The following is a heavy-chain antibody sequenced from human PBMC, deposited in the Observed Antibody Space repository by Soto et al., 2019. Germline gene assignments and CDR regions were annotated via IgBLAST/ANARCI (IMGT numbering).Heavy chain of an antibody. V-gene: IGHV4-30-4*01. CDR2: IYYSGST. CDR1: GGSISSGDYY. Sequence: PSETLSLTCTVSGGSISSGDYYWSWIRQPPGKGLEWIGYIYYSGSTYYNPSLKSRVTISVDTSKNQFSLKLSSVTAADTAVYYCARPDSSSWAAPFGSWGQGTLVTVSS. J-gene: IGHJ4*02. CDR3: ARPDSSSWAAPFGS. D-gene: IGHD6-13*01.